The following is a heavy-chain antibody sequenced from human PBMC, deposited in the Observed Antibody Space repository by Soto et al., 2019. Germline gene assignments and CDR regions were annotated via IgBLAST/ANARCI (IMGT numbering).Heavy chain of an antibody. V-gene: IGHV4-59*02. Sequence: PSETLSLTCAVSGGSVSSYYWSWIRQPPGKGLEWIGYIYYTGSTNYNPSLKSRVSISLDTSKSQISLKLSSVTAADTAVYYRARGHYVDSSGFDYWGQGILVTVSS. J-gene: IGHJ4*02. D-gene: IGHD3-22*01. CDR3: ARGHYVDSSGFDY. CDR1: GGSVSSYY. CDR2: IYYTGST.